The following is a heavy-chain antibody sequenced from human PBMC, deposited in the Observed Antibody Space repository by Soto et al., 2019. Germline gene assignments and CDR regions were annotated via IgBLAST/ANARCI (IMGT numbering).Heavy chain of an antibody. V-gene: IGHV1-69*12. CDR2: IIPIFGKV. D-gene: IGHD6-19*01. CDR1: GGTFSNYP. J-gene: IGHJ2*01. Sequence: QVQLVQSGAEVKKPGSSVKVSCKASGGTFSNYPVSWVRQAPGQGLEWMGGIIPIFGKVNYAQKFQGRLTITADDSPSTAYMELSSLRSEDTAVYYCARGNHRWLQLWYFDLWGRGTLVTVSS. CDR3: ARGNHRWLQLWYFDL.